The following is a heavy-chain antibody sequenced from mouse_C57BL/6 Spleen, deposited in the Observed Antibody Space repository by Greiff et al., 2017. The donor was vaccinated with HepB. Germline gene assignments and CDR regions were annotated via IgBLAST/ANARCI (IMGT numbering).Heavy chain of an antibody. CDR1: GYTFTSYW. CDR3: ARRDYYGSSSPDY. V-gene: IGHV1-50*01. D-gene: IGHD1-1*01. CDR2: IDPSDSYT. Sequence: VQLQQSGAELVKPGASVKLSCKASGYTFTSYWMQWVKQRPGQGLEWIGEIDPSDSYTNYNQKFKGTATLTVDTSSSTAYMQLSSLTSEDSAVYYCARRDYYGSSSPDYWGQGTTLTVSS. J-gene: IGHJ2*01.